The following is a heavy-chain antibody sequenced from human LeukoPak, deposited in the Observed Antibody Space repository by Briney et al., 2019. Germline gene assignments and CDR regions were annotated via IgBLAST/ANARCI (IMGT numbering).Heavy chain of an antibody. CDR3: AREGKVVVVATLHY. Sequence: ASVKVSCKASGGTFSSYAISWVRQAPGQGLEWMGRIIPILGIANYAQKFQGRVTITADKSTSTAYMELSSLRSEDTAVYYCAREGKVVVVATLHYWGQGTLVSVSS. V-gene: IGHV1-69*04. CDR2: IIPILGIA. CDR1: GGTFSSYA. D-gene: IGHD2-15*01. J-gene: IGHJ4*02.